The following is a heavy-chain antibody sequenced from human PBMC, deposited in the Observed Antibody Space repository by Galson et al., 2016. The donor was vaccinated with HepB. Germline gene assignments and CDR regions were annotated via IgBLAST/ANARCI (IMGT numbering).Heavy chain of an antibody. CDR1: GYKFSTSW. Sequence: QSGAEVKQPGESLMISCKGSGYKFSTSWIGWVRQRPGKGLEWLGIIYPDDSDTRYSPSFQGQVTMSADKSVSTAFLQWTSLKASDTAIYFCARRGAVASRPFDLWGQGTLVTVYS. D-gene: IGHD6-19*01. V-gene: IGHV5-51*01. CDR2: IYPDDSDT. J-gene: IGHJ4*02. CDR3: ARRGAVASRPFDL.